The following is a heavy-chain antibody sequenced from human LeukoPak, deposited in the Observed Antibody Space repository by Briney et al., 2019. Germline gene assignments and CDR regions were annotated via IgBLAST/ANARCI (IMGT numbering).Heavy chain of an antibody. CDR3: ARDVLRYFDWLLFDQDTDV. CDR2: IYYSGST. CDR1: GGSISSSSYY. D-gene: IGHD3-9*01. Sequence: SSETLSPTCTVSGGSISSSSYYWGWIRQPPGKGLEWIGSIYYSGSTYYNPSLKSRVTISVDTSKNQFSLKLSSVTAADTAVYYCARDVLRYFDWLLFDQDTDVWGKGTTVTVSS. J-gene: IGHJ6*04. V-gene: IGHV4-39*01.